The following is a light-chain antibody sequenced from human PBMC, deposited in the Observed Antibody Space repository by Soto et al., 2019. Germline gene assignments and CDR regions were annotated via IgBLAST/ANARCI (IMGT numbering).Light chain of an antibody. CDR3: QHYNSYSEA. Sequence: DIQMTQSPSTLSGSVGDRVTITCRASQTISSWLAWYQQKPGKDPKLLIYKPSTLKSGVPSRFSGSGSGTEFTLTISSLQPDDFATYYCQHYNSYSEAFGQGTKLELK. CDR2: KPS. CDR1: QTISSW. J-gene: IGKJ1*01. V-gene: IGKV1-5*03.